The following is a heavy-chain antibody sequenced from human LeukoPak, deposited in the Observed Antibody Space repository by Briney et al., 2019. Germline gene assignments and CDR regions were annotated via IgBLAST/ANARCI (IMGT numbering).Heavy chain of an antibody. CDR1: GGSISSGDYY. Sequence: PSETLSLTCTVSGGSISSGDYYWSWIRQAPGKGLEWVANIKQDGSEKYYVDSVKGRFTISRDNAKNSLYLQMNSLRAEDTAVYYCARADHDSSGYYHHDAFDIWGQGTMVTVSS. CDR3: ARADHDSSGYYHHDAFDI. V-gene: IGHV3-7*01. D-gene: IGHD3-22*01. J-gene: IGHJ3*02. CDR2: IKQDGSEK.